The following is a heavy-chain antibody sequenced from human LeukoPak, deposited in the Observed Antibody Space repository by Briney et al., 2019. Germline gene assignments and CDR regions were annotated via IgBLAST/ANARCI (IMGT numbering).Heavy chain of an antibody. Sequence: PSETLSLTCVVYGGSFSGYYWSCIRQAPGKGLEWIGEISHGGITKYNPSLTSRVTISVDSSKKQLSLNLTSVTAADTAVYYCARGIAVAVDYYYYYMDVWGKATTVTVS. CDR2: ISHGGIT. CDR1: GGSFSGYY. J-gene: IGHJ6*03. V-gene: IGHV4-34*01. D-gene: IGHD6-19*01. CDR3: ARGIAVAVDYYYYYMDV.